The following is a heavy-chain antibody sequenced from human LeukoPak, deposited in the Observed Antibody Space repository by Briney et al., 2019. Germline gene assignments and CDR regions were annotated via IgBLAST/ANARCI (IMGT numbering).Heavy chain of an antibody. Sequence: SETLSLTCTISGGSISSYYWSWIRQPPGKGLEWIGYIYYSGSTNYNPSLKSRVTISVDTSKNQFSLKLSSVTAADTAVYYCARDCSGGSCYSTAFDIWGQGTMVTVSS. CDR1: GGSISSYY. V-gene: IGHV4-59*12. J-gene: IGHJ3*02. CDR2: IYYSGST. D-gene: IGHD2-15*01. CDR3: ARDCSGGSCYSTAFDI.